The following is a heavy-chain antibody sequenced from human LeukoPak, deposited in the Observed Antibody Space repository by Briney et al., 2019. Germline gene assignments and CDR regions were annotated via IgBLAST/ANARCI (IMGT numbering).Heavy chain of an antibody. Sequence: SETLSLTCTVSGGSIKDYWSWIRQPPGKVLEWMGYIYYTGSTNYNPSPESRMSMSVDTSKNQFSLKLNSVTAADTAVYYCARRHASADLDAFNIWGQGTMVTVSS. D-gene: IGHD3-10*01. CDR3: ARRHASADLDAFNI. CDR1: GGSIKDY. J-gene: IGHJ3*02. V-gene: IGHV4-59*01. CDR2: IYYTGST.